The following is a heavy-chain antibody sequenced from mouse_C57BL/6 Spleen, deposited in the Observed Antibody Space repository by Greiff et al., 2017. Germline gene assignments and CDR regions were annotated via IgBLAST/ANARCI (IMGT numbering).Heavy chain of an antibody. J-gene: IGHJ4*01. Sequence: EVQGVESGGGLVKPGGSLKLSCAASGFTFSSYTMSWVRQTPEKRLEWVATISGGGGNTYYPDSVKGRFTISRDNAKNTLYLQMSSLRSEDTALYYCARLLLLGDYAMDYWGQGTSVTVSS. CDR3: ARLLLLGDYAMDY. CDR1: GFTFSSYT. D-gene: IGHD2-3*01. V-gene: IGHV5-9*01. CDR2: ISGGGGNT.